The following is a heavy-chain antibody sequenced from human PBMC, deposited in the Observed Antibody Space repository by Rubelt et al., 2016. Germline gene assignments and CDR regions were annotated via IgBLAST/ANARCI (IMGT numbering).Heavy chain of an antibody. J-gene: IGHJ5*02. CDR3: ARWAGSGSYYGGWFDP. CDR2: INHSGST. CDR1: GGSFSGYY. Sequence: QVQLQQWGAGLLKPSETLSLTCAVYGGSFSGYYWSWIRQPPGKGLEWIGEINHSGSTNYNPSLKSRVTISVDTSKNQFSLKLSSVTAADTAVYYCARWAGSGSYYGGWFDPWGQGTLVTVSS. D-gene: IGHD1-26*01. V-gene: IGHV4-34*01.